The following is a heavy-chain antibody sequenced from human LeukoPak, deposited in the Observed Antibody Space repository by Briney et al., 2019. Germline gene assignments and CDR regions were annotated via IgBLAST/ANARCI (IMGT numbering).Heavy chain of an antibody. CDR3: ARRYYYYWGSFPFDF. CDR2: IHNSGTT. V-gene: IGHV4-34*01. J-gene: IGHJ4*02. CDR1: VEPLTAYF. D-gene: IGHD3-10*01. Sequence: PETLSLTRAVSVEPLTAYFSSCSPHSSRKGRECICEIHNSGTTNYNLSMNSRVTISEDTSKNQFYLNLSSVTAADTAVYYCARRYYYYWGSFPFDFWGQGTLVTVSS.